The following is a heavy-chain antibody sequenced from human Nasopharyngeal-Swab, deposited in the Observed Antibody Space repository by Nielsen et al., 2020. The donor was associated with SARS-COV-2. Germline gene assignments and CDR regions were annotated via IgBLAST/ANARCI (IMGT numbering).Heavy chain of an antibody. CDR3: VRGSYGHYDS. CDR1: GFTFSSYT. D-gene: IGHD4-17*01. CDR2: ISPTSDYI. J-gene: IGHJ5*01. Sequence: GGSLRLSCAASGFTFSSYTMTWVRQAPGKGLEWVSSISPTSDYIYYAESVKERFTISRDNAKNSLFLQMNSLRAEETAIYYCVRGSYGHYDSWGQGALITVSS. V-gene: IGHV3-21*06.